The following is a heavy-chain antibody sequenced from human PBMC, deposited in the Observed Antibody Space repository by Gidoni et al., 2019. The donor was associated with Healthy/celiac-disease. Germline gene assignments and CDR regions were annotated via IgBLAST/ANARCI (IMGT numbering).Heavy chain of an antibody. J-gene: IGHJ5*02. CDR2: IYYSGST. D-gene: IGHD4-4*01. V-gene: IGHV4-59*01. Sequence: QVQLQESGPGLVKPSETLSPTCTVSGGSISSYYWSWIRQPPGKGLEWIGYIYYSGSTNYNPSLKSRVTISVDTSKNQFSLKLSSVTAADTAVYYCARVGYSNYTFEWFDPWGQGTLVTVSS. CDR1: GGSISSYY. CDR3: ARVGYSNYTFEWFDP.